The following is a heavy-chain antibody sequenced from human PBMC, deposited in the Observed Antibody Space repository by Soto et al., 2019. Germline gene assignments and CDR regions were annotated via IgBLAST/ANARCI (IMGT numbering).Heavy chain of an antibody. CDR1: GGTFSSYA. Sequence: ASVKVSCKASGGTFSSYAISWVRQAPGQGLEWMGGIIPIFGTANYAQKFQGRVTITADESTSTAYMELSSLRSEDTAVYYCARHIVVVPAALPPYYYYYGMDVWGQGTTVTVSS. V-gene: IGHV1-69*13. CDR3: ARHIVVVPAALPPYYYYYGMDV. J-gene: IGHJ6*02. D-gene: IGHD2-2*01. CDR2: IIPIFGTA.